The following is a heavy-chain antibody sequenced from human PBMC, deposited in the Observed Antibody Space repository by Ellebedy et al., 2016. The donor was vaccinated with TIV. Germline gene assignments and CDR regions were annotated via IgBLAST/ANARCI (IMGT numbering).Heavy chain of an antibody. CDR2: IYPGDSET. V-gene: IGHV5-51*01. Sequence: GESLKISCGASGYTSTNYWLGWVRQMPGKGLEWMGVIYPGDSETRYSPSLQGQVTISADKSTSTAYLQWSSLKASDTAMYYCARHGSGSYYSHFGYWGPGTMVTVSS. J-gene: IGHJ4*02. CDR3: ARHGSGSYYSHFGY. CDR1: GYTSTNYW. D-gene: IGHD1-26*01.